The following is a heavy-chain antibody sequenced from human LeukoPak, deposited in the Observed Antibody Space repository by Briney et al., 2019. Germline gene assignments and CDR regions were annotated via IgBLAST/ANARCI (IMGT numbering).Heavy chain of an antibody. CDR1: GYTFTSYY. D-gene: IGHD2-15*01. V-gene: IGHV1-2*02. J-gene: IGHJ5*02. CDR2: INPNSGGT. Sequence: ASVKVSCKASGYTFTSYYMHWVRQAPGQGLEWMGWINPNSGGTNYAQKFQGRVTMTRDTSISTAYMELSRLRSDDTAVYYCARDPFVVVIDGYNWFDPWGQGTLVTVSS. CDR3: ARDPFVVVIDGYNWFDP.